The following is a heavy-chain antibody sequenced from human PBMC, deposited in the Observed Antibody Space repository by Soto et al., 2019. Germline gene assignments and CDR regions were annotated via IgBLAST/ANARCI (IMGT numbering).Heavy chain of an antibody. CDR1: GFSLSTSGVG. Sequence: QITLKESGPTLVKPTQPLTLTCTFSGFSLSTSGVGVGWIRQPPGKALEWLALIYWDDDKRYSPSLKSRLTSTTDTTKNQVVLTMTNMAPLDTATYYCAPLPLLGAGDYSLFDYWGQGTLVTVSS. V-gene: IGHV2-5*02. CDR2: IYWDDDK. D-gene: IGHD4-17*01. CDR3: APLPLLGAGDYSLFDY. J-gene: IGHJ4*02.